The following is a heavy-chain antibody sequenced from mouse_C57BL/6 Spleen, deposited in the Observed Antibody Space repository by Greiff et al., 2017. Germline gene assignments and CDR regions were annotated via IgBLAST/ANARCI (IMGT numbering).Heavy chain of an antibody. D-gene: IGHD2-4*01. V-gene: IGHV1-63*01. CDR2: IYPGGGYT. CDR3: ARVDYDGDYYAMDY. Sequence: QVQLKESGAELVRPGTSVKMSCKASGYTFTNYWIGWAKQRPGHGLEWIGDIYPGGGYTNYNEKFKGKATLTADKSSSTAYMQFSSLTSEDSAIYYCARVDYDGDYYAMDYWGQGTSVTVSS. J-gene: IGHJ4*01. CDR1: GYTFTNYW.